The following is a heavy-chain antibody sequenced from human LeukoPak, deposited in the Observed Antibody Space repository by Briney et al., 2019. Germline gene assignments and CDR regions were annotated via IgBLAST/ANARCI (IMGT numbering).Heavy chain of an antibody. Sequence: GGSLRLSCAASGFTFSNYAMSWVRQAPGKGLEWVSAISGSGLSTYYADSVRGRFTISRDNSKNTLYLQMNSLRVEDTAVYFCARDPGAFPYFFDCWGQGTLVTVSS. CDR1: GFTFSNYA. J-gene: IGHJ4*02. D-gene: IGHD4/OR15-4a*01. V-gene: IGHV3-23*01. CDR3: ARDPGAFPYFFDC. CDR2: ISGSGLST.